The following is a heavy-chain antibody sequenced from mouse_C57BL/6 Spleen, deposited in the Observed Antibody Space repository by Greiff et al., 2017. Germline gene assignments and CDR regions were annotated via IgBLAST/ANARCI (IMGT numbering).Heavy chain of an antibody. Sequence: VQLQQSGPGLVQPSQSLSITCTVSGFSLTSYGVHWVRQSPGKGLEWLGVIWSGGSTDYNAAFISRLSISKDNSKSKVFFKMNSLQADDTAIYYCDRAIYYDYDSYAMDYWGQGTSVTVSS. V-gene: IGHV2-2*01. CDR3: DRAIYYDYDSYAMDY. J-gene: IGHJ4*01. D-gene: IGHD2-4*01. CDR1: GFSLTSYG. CDR2: IWSGGST.